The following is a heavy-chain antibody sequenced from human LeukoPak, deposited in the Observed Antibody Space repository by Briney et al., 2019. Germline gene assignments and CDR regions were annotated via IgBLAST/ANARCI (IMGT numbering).Heavy chain of an antibody. CDR1: GYTFTGYY. J-gene: IGHJ3*02. Sequence: ASVKVSCKASGYTFTGYYMHWVRQAPGQGLEWMGRINPNSGGTNYAQKLQGRVTMTTDTSTSTAYMELRSLRSDDTAVYYCARDRAELYYYDSSGLSNAFDIWGQGTMVTVSS. CDR2: INPNSGGT. CDR3: ARDRAELYYYDSSGLSNAFDI. D-gene: IGHD3-22*01. V-gene: IGHV1-2*06.